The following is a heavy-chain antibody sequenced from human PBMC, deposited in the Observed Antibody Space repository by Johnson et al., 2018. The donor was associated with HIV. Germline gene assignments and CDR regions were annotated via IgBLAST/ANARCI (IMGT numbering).Heavy chain of an antibody. J-gene: IGHJ3*02. CDR3: AREGLRHDAFDI. CDR1: GSTLDDYG. D-gene: IGHD5-12*01. CDR2: INGNGGST. Sequence: VQLVESGGGVVRPGGSRSPPCPPPGSTLDDYGMSWVRQAPGKGLAWVSGINGNGGSTGSAAPVKGRFTISRDNAKNSLYLQMNSLRAEDTALYYCAREGLRHDAFDIWGQGTMVTVSS. V-gene: IGHV3-20*04.